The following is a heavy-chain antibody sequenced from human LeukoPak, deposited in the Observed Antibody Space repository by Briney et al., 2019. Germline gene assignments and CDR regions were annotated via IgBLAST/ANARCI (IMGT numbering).Heavy chain of an antibody. V-gene: IGHV7-4-1*02. CDR2: INTNTGNP. J-gene: IGHJ5*02. Sequence: SVKVSCKASGYTFTSYAMNWVRQAPGQGLEWMGWINTNTGNPTYAQGFTGRFVFSLDTSVSTAYLQISSLKAEDTAVYYCARASYYDFWSGYYQYWFDPWGQGTLVTVSS. CDR3: ARASYYDFWSGYYQYWFDP. D-gene: IGHD3-3*01. CDR1: GYTFTSYA.